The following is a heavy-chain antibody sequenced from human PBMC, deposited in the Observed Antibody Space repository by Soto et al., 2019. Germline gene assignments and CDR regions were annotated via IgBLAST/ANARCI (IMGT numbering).Heavy chain of an antibody. CDR2: ISAYNGNT. D-gene: IGHD1-1*01. V-gene: IGHV1-18*01. CDR1: GYTFTSYG. CDR3: ARDRGGNDASSWFDP. Sequence: RASVKVSCKASGYTFTSYGISWVRQAPGQGLEWMGWISAYNGNTNYAQKLQGRVTMTTDTSTSTAYMELRSLRSDDTAVYYCARDRGGNDASSWFDPWGQGTLVTVSS. J-gene: IGHJ5*02.